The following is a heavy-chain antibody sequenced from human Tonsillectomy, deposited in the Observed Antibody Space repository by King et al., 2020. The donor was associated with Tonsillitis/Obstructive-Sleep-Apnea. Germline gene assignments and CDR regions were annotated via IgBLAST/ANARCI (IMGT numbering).Heavy chain of an antibody. V-gene: IGHV3-7*03. CDR3: ARGHYGVDV. CDR2: IKQDGSDK. Sequence: EFQLVQSGGGLVQPGGSLRLSCAASGFKFKNYWMSWVRQAPGKGLEWVAYIKQDGSDKYYVDSVKGRFTISRDNGRSSLYLQMNSLRAEDTALYYCARGHYGVDVWGQGTTVIVS. CDR1: GFKFKNYW. J-gene: IGHJ6*02.